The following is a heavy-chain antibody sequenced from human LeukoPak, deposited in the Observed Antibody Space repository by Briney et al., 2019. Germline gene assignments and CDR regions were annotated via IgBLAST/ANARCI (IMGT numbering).Heavy chain of an antibody. J-gene: IGHJ6*02. CDR2: IGTAGDT. CDR3: ARGGYDFWSGYFSYYYYGMDV. D-gene: IGHD3-3*01. Sequence: GGSLRLSCAASGFTFSSYDMHWVRHAPGKGLEWVSAIGTAGDTYYPGSVKGRFTISRENAKNSLYLQMNSLRAGDTAVYYCARGGYDFWSGYFSYYYYGMDVWGQGTTVTVSS. V-gene: IGHV3-13*01. CDR1: GFTFSSYD.